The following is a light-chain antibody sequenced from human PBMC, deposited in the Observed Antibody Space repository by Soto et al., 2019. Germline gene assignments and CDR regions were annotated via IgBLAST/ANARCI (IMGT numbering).Light chain of an antibody. Sequence: QTVVTQEPSLTVSPGGTVTLTCGSSTGAVTSGHYPYWFQQKPGQAPRTLIYDTSNKHSWTPARFSGSLLGDKAALTLSGAQPEDEAEYYCLLSYSGARGVFGTGTQLTVL. CDR3: LLSYSGARGV. J-gene: IGLJ1*01. CDR2: DTS. CDR1: TGAVTSGHY. V-gene: IGLV7-46*01.